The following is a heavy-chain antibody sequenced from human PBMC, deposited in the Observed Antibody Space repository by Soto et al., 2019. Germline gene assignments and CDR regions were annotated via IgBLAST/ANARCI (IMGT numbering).Heavy chain of an antibody. V-gene: IGHV1-8*01. D-gene: IGHD2-2*01. CDR3: ARVPPRYCSSTSCLYFDY. CDR2: MNPNSGNT. J-gene: IGHJ4*02. Sequence: ASVKVSCKASGYTFTSYDINWLRQATGQGLEWMGWMNPNSGNTGYAQKFQGRVTMTRNTSISTAYMELSSLRSEDTAVYYCARVPPRYCSSTSCLYFDYWGQGTLVTVSS. CDR1: GYTFTSYD.